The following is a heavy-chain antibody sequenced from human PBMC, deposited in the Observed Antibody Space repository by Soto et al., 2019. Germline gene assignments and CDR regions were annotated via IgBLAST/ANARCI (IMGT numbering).Heavy chain of an antibody. CDR1: GFTFSSYD. D-gene: IGHD3-16*01. CDR2: IGTAGDT. CDR3: TRGADGFDY. J-gene: IGHJ4*02. Sequence: EVQLVESGGDLVQPGGSLRLSCAASGFTFSSYDFHWVRQATGKGLEWVSGIGTAGDTYYAGSVKGRFIMTRENAKNSLYLQVNSLRAGDTAVYYCTRGADGFDYWGQGTLVTVFS. V-gene: IGHV3-13*01.